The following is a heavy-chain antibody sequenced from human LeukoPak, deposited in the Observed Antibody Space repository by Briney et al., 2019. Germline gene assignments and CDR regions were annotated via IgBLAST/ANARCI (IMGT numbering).Heavy chain of an antibody. Sequence: GGSLRLSCAASGFTFSAYWMSWIRQAPGKGLEWLANIKQDGSDKQYVDSVKGRFAISRDNAKTSVYLQMNSLGAEDTAVYYCVSTTRSSPFDNWGQGTLVTVSS. CDR1: GFTFSAYW. D-gene: IGHD1-1*01. V-gene: IGHV3-7*01. J-gene: IGHJ4*02. CDR2: IKQDGSDK. CDR3: VSTTRSSPFDN.